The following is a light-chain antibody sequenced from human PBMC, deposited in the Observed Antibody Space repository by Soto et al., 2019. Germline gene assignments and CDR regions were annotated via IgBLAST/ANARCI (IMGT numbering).Light chain of an antibody. V-gene: IGKV3-11*01. CDR2: DAS. CDR1: QTISSY. J-gene: IGKJ5*01. Sequence: EIVLTQSPATLSLSPGERATLSCRASQTISSYLAWYQQKPGQAPRLLVYDASDRATGIPARFSGSGSGTDFTLTISILELEDVAVYYCQQRRTFGHGTRVEIK. CDR3: QQRRT.